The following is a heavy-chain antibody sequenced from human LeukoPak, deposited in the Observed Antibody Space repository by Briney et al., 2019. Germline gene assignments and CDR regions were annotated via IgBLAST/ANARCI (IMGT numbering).Heavy chain of an antibody. V-gene: IGHV1-69*05. D-gene: IGHD4-17*01. CDR2: IIPIFGTA. CDR3: ARDGATVTPDAFDI. CDR1: GGTFSSYA. J-gene: IGHJ3*02. Sequence: ASVKVSCKASGGTFSSYAISWVRQAPGQGLEWMGGIIPIFGTANYAQKLQGRVTMTTDTSTSTAYMELRSLRSDDTAVYYCARDGATVTPDAFDIWGQGTMVTVSS.